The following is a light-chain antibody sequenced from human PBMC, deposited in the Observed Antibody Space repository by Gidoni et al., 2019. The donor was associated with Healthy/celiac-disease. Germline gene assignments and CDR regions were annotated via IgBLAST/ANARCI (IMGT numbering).Light chain of an antibody. CDR2: QDS. V-gene: IGLV3-1*01. Sequence: SYELTQPPSGSVSPGQTASITCSGDTLGDKYACWYQQKPGQSPVLVIYQDSKRPSGIPERFSGSNSGNTATLTISGTQAMDEADYYCQAWDSSTYVFGTGTKVTVL. J-gene: IGLJ1*01. CDR1: TLGDKY. CDR3: QAWDSSTYV.